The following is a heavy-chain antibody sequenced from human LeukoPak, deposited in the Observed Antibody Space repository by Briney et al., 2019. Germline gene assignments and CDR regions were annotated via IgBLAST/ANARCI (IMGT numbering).Heavy chain of an antibody. V-gene: IGHV3-21*01. J-gene: IGHJ6*02. CDR1: GFTFSSYS. CDR2: ISSSSSYI. CDR3: ARDSFLSGASLLFGSYYYGMDV. D-gene: IGHD2/OR15-2a*01. Sequence: PGGSLRLSCAASGFTFSSYSMNWVRQAPGKGLEWVSSISSSSSYIYYADSVKGRFTISRDNAKNSLYMQMNSLRAEDTAVYYCARDSFLSGASLLFGSYYYGMDVWGQGTTVTVSS.